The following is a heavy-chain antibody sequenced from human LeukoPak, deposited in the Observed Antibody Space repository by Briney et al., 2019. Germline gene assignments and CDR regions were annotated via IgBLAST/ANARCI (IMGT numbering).Heavy chain of an antibody. Sequence: GGSLRLFCAASGFTFSSCSMNWVRQAPGKGLEWVSYISSSSSTIYYADSVKGRFTISRDNAKNSLYLQMNSLRAEDTAVYYCARAHGDYYDSSGYYWGQGTLVTVSS. J-gene: IGHJ4*02. V-gene: IGHV3-48*01. CDR1: GFTFSSCS. CDR3: ARAHGDYYDSSGYY. D-gene: IGHD3-22*01. CDR2: ISSSSSTI.